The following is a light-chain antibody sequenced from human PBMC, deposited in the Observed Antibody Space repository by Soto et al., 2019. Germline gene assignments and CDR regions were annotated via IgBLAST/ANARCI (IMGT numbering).Light chain of an antibody. CDR1: QGLSSD. CDR2: DAS. V-gene: IGKV1-27*01. CDR3: QQSYSTPGT. Sequence: IQMTQSPSSLSASVGDRVTITCRASQGLSSDLAWYQQKPGKVPKLLIYDASTLQSGVPSRFSGSGSGTDFTLTISSLQPEDFATYYCQQSYSTPGTFGQGTKVDIK. J-gene: IGKJ1*01.